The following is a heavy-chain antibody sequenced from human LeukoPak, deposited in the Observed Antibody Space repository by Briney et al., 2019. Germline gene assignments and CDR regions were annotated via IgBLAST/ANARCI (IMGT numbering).Heavy chain of an antibody. Sequence: SETLSLTCAVYGGSFSGYYWNWIRQPRGKGLEWIGEINDGGSTNYNPSLKSRVTISVDTSKNQFSLKLRSVTAADTAVYYCARGSSGGRKNWFDPWGQGTQVTVSS. CDR3: ARGSSGGRKNWFDP. J-gene: IGHJ5*02. CDR2: INDGGST. CDR1: GGSFSGYY. D-gene: IGHD3-16*01. V-gene: IGHV4-34*01.